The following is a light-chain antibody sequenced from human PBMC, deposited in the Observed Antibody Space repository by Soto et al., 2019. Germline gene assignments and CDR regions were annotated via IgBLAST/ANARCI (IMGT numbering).Light chain of an antibody. Sequence: QSVLTQPPSASGSPGQSVTLSCTGTSSDIGDYNWVSWYQQHPGKAPKLMIFEVSKRPSGVPDRFSGSKSGNTASLTVSGLQAEDEAYYYCTSYAGANTLLFGGGTKLTVL. CDR1: SSDIGDYNW. CDR3: TSYAGANTLL. CDR2: EVS. J-gene: IGLJ2*01. V-gene: IGLV2-8*01.